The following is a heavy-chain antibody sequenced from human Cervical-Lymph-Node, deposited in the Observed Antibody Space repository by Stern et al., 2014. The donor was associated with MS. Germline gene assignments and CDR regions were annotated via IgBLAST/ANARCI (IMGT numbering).Heavy chain of an antibody. Sequence: QVQLVQSGAQVKKPGSSVRVSCQASGGTFSTYSFCWVRQAPGQGLEWMGGIVPIFGKTNYAQKFQGRVTFTADESTSTVYMDLTSLRSDDTAVYYCATDVLRDISSSSWGQGTQVTVSS. CDR3: ATDVLRDISSSS. CDR2: IVPIFGKT. V-gene: IGHV1-69*01. D-gene: IGHD6-6*01. CDR1: GGTFSTYS. J-gene: IGHJ5*02.